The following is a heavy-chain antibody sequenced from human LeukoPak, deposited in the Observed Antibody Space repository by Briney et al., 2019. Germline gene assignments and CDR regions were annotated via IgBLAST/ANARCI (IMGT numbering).Heavy chain of an antibody. CDR2: IRSKTDGGTI. J-gene: IGHJ4*02. D-gene: IGHD6-19*01. CDR3: ITYSMAVYSNGWPGTFDY. CDR1: GFTFSNAW. Sequence: GGSLRLSCAASGFTFSNAWMSWVRQAPGKGLEWVGRIRSKTDGGTIEYATPVKGRFTISRDDSKNTLYLQMNSLKTEDTAVYYCITYSMAVYSNGWPGTFDYWGQGTLVTVSS. V-gene: IGHV3-15*01.